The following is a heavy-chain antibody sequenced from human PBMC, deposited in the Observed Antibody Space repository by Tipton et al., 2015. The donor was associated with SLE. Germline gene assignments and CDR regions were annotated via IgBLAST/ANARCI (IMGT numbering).Heavy chain of an antibody. CDR2: IYYSGST. V-gene: IGHV4-39*07. CDR3: ARDSRYQLTYYYMDV. D-gene: IGHD2-2*01. CDR1: GGSISSSSYY. Sequence: TLSLTCTVSGGSISSSSYYWGWIRQPPGKGLEWIGSIYYSGSTYYNPSLKSRVTISVDTSKNQFSLKLRSVTAADTAVYYCARDSRYQLTYYYMDVWGKGTTVTVSS. J-gene: IGHJ6*03.